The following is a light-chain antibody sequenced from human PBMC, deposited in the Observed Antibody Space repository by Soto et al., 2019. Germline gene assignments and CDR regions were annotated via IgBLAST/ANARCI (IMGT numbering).Light chain of an antibody. CDR3: QQSHSIPYT. V-gene: IGKV1-39*01. CDR2: AAS. Sequence: DIQMTQSPSSLSASVGDRVTITCRASQTISTYLNWYQQKPGNAPKLLIYAASRLQSGVPPRFSGSGSGKDFTLTISSLQPEDFATYYCQQSHSIPYTFGQGTKLEIK. CDR1: QTISTY. J-gene: IGKJ2*01.